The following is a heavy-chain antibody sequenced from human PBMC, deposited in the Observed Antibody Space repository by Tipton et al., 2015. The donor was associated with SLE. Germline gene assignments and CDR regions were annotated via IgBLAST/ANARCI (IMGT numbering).Heavy chain of an antibody. Sequence: SLRLSCAASGFAFRYYAMHWVRQVPGKGLQWVSGISWTGDSISYADSVKDRFTISRDNSKNTLYLQMNSLKAADTAVYYCVKEWWGSSTDDALEIWGQGTMVTVSS. V-gene: IGHV3-23*01. D-gene: IGHD3-16*01. CDR2: ISWTGDSI. CDR3: VKEWWGSSTDDALEI. J-gene: IGHJ3*02. CDR1: GFAFRYYA.